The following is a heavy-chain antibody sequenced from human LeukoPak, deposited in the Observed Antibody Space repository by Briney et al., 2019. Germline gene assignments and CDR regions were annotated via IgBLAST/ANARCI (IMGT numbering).Heavy chain of an antibody. D-gene: IGHD5-18*01. CDR2: IRQERGQE. CDR1: GLTVSNHW. J-gene: IGHJ5*02. CDR3: ASLDTAKQPLANH. V-gene: IGHV3-7*03. Sequence: GGSLRLSCVASGLTVSNHWMSWVRQAPGKGLEWVANIRQERGQEYYVDSVKGRFTISKDSAKNSLYLQMNSLRVEDTAMYYCASLDTAKQPLANHWGQGTLVTVSS.